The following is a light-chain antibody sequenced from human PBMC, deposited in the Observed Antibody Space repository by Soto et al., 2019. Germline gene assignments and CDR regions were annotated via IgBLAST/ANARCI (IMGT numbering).Light chain of an antibody. V-gene: IGKV3-20*01. J-gene: IGKJ4*01. CDR3: QHYDTSPRLT. Sequence: EIVLTQSPGTLSLSPGERATLSCRASQSVSSHYLTWYQQKPGQAPRLLMYGAYYRAAGIPDRFSGSGSGTHFTLTITRLEPEDFAVYYCQHYDTSPRLTFGGGTKLEI. CDR1: QSVSSHY. CDR2: GAY.